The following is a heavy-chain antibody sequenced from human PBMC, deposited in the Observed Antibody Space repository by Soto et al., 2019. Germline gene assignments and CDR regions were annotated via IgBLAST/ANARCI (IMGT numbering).Heavy chain of an antibody. Sequence: GGSLRLSCVASGFTFSSYWMSWVRQAPGKGLEWVANIKHDGSEKYYVDSVKGRFTISSNNAKNSLYLQMNSLRAEDTAVHYCARGPSDYSSRWYGYAFDIWGQGTMVTVSS. CDR3: ARGPSDYSSRWYGYAFDI. J-gene: IGHJ3*02. D-gene: IGHD6-13*01. V-gene: IGHV3-7*01. CDR2: IKHDGSEK. CDR1: GFTFSSYW.